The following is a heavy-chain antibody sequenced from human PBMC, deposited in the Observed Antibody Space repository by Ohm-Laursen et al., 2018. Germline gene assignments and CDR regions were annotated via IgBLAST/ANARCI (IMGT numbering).Heavy chain of an antibody. J-gene: IGHJ3*02. D-gene: IGHD3-22*01. CDR3: ARGYYYDSNDYYSGDAFDI. CDR1: GFTFSNYG. V-gene: IGHV3-33*01. CDR2: IWYDGGNK. Sequence: SLRLSCTASGFTFSNYGMHWVRQAPGKGLEWVALIWYDGGNKYYADSVKGRFTISRDNYKNTLYLQMNSLRAEDTAVYYCARGYYYDSNDYYSGDAFDIWGLGTMVTVSS.